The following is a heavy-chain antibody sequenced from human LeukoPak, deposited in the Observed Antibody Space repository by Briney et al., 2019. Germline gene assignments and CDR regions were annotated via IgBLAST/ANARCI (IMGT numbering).Heavy chain of an antibody. Sequence: GGSLRLSCAASGFTFSSYAMHWVRQAPGKGLEWVSSISSSGTYIYYSDSVKGRFTISRDNAENSVHLQMNSLRAEDTAVYYCVRRYCSGGSCYRRVYWGQGTLVTVSS. D-gene: IGHD2-15*01. CDR2: ISSSGTYI. J-gene: IGHJ4*02. V-gene: IGHV3-21*01. CDR3: VRRYCSGGSCYRRVY. CDR1: GFTFSSYA.